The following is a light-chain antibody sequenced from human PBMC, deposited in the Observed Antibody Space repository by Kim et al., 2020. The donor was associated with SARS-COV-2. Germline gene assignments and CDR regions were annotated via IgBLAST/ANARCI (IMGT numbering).Light chain of an antibody. CDR1: QSVTTY. CDR3: QQSYSTLGFT. J-gene: IGKJ3*01. V-gene: IGKV1-39*01. Sequence: SVGDEVTTTCRASQSVTTYLNWYQQNPGKAPTLLIYAASNLQSGVPSRFSGSGYGTDFTLTISSLQPEDFATYYCQQSYSTLGFTFGPGTKVDIK. CDR2: AAS.